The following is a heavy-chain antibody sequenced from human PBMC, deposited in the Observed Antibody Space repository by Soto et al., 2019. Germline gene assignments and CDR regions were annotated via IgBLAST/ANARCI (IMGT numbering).Heavy chain of an antibody. CDR3: ARHGVLWFGEPSGYYFDY. D-gene: IGHD3-10*01. V-gene: IGHV4-39*01. Sequence: QLQLQESGPGLVKPSETLSLTCTVSGGSISSSSYYWGWIRQPPGKGLEWIGSIYYSGSTYYNPSLKSRVTISVDTSKNQFSLKLSSVTAADTAVYYCARHGVLWFGEPSGYYFDYWGQGTLVTVSS. J-gene: IGHJ4*02. CDR2: IYYSGST. CDR1: GGSISSSSYY.